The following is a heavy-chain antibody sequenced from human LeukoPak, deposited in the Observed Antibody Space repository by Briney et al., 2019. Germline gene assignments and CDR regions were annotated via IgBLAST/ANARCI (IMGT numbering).Heavy chain of an antibody. D-gene: IGHD4-11*01. J-gene: IGHJ4*02. CDR3: AKDGPVTTLDY. CDR1: GFTFSSYA. V-gene: IGHV3-23*01. Sequence: GASLRLSCAASGFTFSSYAMSWVRQAPGKGLEGGSAISGSGGSTYYADSVKGRFTISRDNSKNTLYLQMNSLRAEDTAVYYCAKDGPVTTLDYWGQGTLVTVSS. CDR2: ISGSGGST.